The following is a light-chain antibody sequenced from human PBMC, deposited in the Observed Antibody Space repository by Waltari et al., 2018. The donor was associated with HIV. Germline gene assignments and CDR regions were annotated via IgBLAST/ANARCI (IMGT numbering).Light chain of an antibody. Sequence: QSALTQPASVSGSPGQSNTISRTGSSSDVGSYNLVSWYQQHPDKAPKLMIYEGINRPSVVSNRFSGSKSGNTASLTISGLQAEDEADYYCCSYAGSSNWVFGGGTKLTVL. J-gene: IGLJ3*02. CDR3: CSYAGSSNWV. V-gene: IGLV2-23*01. CDR1: SSDVGSYNL. CDR2: EGI.